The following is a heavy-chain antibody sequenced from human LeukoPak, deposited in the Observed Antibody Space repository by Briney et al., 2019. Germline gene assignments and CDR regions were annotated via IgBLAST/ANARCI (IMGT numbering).Heavy chain of an antibody. J-gene: IGHJ3*02. CDR3: ARGGSMRAFDI. Sequence: TGGSLRLSCAASGFTFSDHYMDWVRQAPGKGLEWVGRTRNKANSYTTEYAASVKGRFTISRDDSKNSLYLQMNSLKTEDTAVYYCARGGSMRAFDIWGQGTMVTVSS. CDR2: TRNKANSYTT. CDR1: GFTFSDHY. V-gene: IGHV3-72*01.